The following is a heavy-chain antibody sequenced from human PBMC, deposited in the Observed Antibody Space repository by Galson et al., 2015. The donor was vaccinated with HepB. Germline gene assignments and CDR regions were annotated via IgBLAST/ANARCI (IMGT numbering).Heavy chain of an antibody. D-gene: IGHD5-12*01. CDR2: IKSKTDGGNK. CDR1: GFTFSNAW. Sequence: SLRLSCAASGFTFSNAWMSWVRQAPGKGLEWVGRIKSKTDGGNKGYAAPVKGRFTISRDDSKNTLDLEMNSLKTADTGVYYCTTGGDYWGQETLVTVSS. CDR3: TTGGDY. J-gene: IGHJ4*02. V-gene: IGHV3-15*01.